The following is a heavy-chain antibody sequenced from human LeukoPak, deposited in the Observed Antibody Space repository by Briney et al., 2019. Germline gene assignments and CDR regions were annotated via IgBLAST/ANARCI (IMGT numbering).Heavy chain of an antibody. CDR1: GGSFSGYY. CDR2: INHSGST. CDR3: ARVRRYCSSTSCLNWFDP. D-gene: IGHD2-2*01. J-gene: IGHJ5*02. V-gene: IGHV4-34*01. Sequence: SETLSLTCAVYGGSFSGYYWSWIRQPPGKGLEWIGEINHSGSTNYNPSLKSRVTISVDTSKNQSSLKLSSVTAADTAVYYCARVRRYCSSTSCLNWFDPWGQGTLVTVSS.